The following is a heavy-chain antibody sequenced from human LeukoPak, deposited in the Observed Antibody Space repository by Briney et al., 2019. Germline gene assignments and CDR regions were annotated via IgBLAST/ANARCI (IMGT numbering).Heavy chain of an antibody. Sequence: GRSLRLSCAASGFTFDDYAMHWVRQAPGKGLEWVSGISWNSGSIGYADSVKGRFTISRDNAKNSLYLQMNSLRAEDTALYYCAKGTELNYYYGMDVWGQGTTVTVSS. D-gene: IGHD1-7*01. CDR1: GFTFDDYA. V-gene: IGHV3-9*01. CDR3: AKGTELNYYYGMDV. CDR2: ISWNSGSI. J-gene: IGHJ6*02.